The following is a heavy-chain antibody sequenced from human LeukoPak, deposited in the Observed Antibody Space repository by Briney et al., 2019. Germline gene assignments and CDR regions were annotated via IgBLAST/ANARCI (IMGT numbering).Heavy chain of an antibody. CDR1: GGTFSSYA. Sequence: ASVKVSCKASGGTFSSYAISWVRQAPGQGLEWMGGIIPIFGTANYAQKFQGRVTITADESTSTAYMELSSLRSEDTAVYYCARGPGYCSSTSCHNYYYYYYMDVWGKGTTVTVSS. D-gene: IGHD2-2*02. CDR2: IIPIFGTA. CDR3: ARGPGYCSSTSCHNYYYYYYMDV. J-gene: IGHJ6*03. V-gene: IGHV1-69*13.